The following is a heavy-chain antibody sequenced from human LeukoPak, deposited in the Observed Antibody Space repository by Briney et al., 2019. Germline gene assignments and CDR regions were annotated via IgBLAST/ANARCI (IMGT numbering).Heavy chain of an antibody. CDR3: AGERNCGGDCYQGSWFDP. CDR1: GFIFSDYS. D-gene: IGHD2-21*02. CDR2: IRSSSSTI. V-gene: IGHV3-48*04. Sequence: PGGSLRLSCTASGFIFSDYSLNWVRQAPGKGLEWVSYIRSSSSTIHYADSVKGRFTVSRDNAKNSLYLQMNSLRAEDTAVYYCAGERNCGGDCYQGSWFDPWGQGTLVTVSS. J-gene: IGHJ5*02.